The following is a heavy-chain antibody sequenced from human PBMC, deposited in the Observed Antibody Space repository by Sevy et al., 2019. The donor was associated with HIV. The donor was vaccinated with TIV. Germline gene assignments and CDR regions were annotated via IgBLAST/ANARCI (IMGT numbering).Heavy chain of an antibody. J-gene: IGHJ4*02. CDR2: IYPGDSDT. CDR1: GYSFTSYW. V-gene: IGHV5-51*01. Sequence: GESLKISCKGSGYSFTSYWIGWVRQMPGKGLEWMGIIYPGDSDTRYSPSFQGQVTISADKSISPAYLQWSSLKASDTAMYYCARLIDCTGGVCYGVHYFDYWGQGTLVTVSS. CDR3: ARLIDCTGGVCYGVHYFDY. D-gene: IGHD2-8*02.